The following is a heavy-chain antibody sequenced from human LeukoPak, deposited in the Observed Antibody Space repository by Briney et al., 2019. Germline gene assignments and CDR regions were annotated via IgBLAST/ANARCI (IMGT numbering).Heavy chain of an antibody. V-gene: IGHV3-48*04. Sequence: GGSLRLSCAASGFTFNTYNMNWIRQAPGKGLECVSYISSSGTTMYYADSVKGRFTISRDNAKNSLYLQMNSLRVEDTAVYYCAKEVRGDAFDIWGQGTMVTVSS. J-gene: IGHJ3*02. CDR2: ISSSGTTM. CDR1: GFTFNTYN. CDR3: AKEVRGDAFDI. D-gene: IGHD3-16*01.